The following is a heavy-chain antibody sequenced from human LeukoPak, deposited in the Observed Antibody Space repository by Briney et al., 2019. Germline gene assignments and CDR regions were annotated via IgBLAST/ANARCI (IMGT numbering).Heavy chain of an antibody. V-gene: IGHV4-39*07. CDR1: GGSISSSSYY. J-gene: IGHJ4*02. CDR3: ARRRRDFWSGYYVFDY. CDR2: IYYSGST. Sequence: SETLSLTCTVSGGSISSSSYYWGWLRQPPGKGLEWIGSIYYSGSTYYNPSLKSRVTISVDTSKNQFSLKLSSVTAADTAVYYCARRRRDFWSGYYVFDYWGQGTLVTVSS. D-gene: IGHD3-3*01.